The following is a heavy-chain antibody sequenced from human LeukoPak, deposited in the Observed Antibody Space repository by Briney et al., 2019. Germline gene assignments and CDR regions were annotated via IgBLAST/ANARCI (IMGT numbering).Heavy chain of an antibody. CDR1: GYSISSGYY. D-gene: IGHD6-6*01. Sequence: SETLSLTCTVSGYSISSGYYWGWIRQPPGKGLEWIGTISYSGTAYYSPSLKSRVTISLDTSKNQFSLKLSSVTAADTAIYYCARDFSSSSTVYYYYYMDVWGKGTTVTVSS. CDR2: ISYSGTA. CDR3: ARDFSSSSTVYYYYYMDV. J-gene: IGHJ6*03. V-gene: IGHV4-38-2*02.